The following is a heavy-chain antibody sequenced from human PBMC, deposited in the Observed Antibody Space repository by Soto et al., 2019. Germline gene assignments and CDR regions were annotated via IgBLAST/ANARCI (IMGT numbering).Heavy chain of an antibody. CDR1: GGSITTSSYY. J-gene: IGHJ6*01. Sequence: SETLSLTCTVSGGSITTSSYYWGWIRQPPGKGLEWIGSLYYSGNTYYNPSLKSRVTMSVDTSKNQFSLELSSVTAADTAVYYVARPGVRVYFGMDAWGQGPTVT. CDR3: ARPGVRVYFGMDA. V-gene: IGHV4-39*01. D-gene: IGHD3-10*02. CDR2: LYYSGNT.